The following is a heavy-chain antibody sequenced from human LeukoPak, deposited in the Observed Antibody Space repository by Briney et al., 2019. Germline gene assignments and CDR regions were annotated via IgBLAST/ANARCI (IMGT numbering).Heavy chain of an antibody. CDR3: AKDLGLAAFGSCYSD. CDR1: GFTFSSYA. Sequence: GGSLRLSCAASGFTFSSYAMSWVRQAPGKGLESVSAISGSGGSTYYADSVKGRFTISRDNSKNTLYLQMNSLRAEDTAVYYCAKDLGLAAFGSCYSDWGQGTLVTVSS. J-gene: IGHJ4*02. D-gene: IGHD2-15*01. V-gene: IGHV3-23*01. CDR2: ISGSGGST.